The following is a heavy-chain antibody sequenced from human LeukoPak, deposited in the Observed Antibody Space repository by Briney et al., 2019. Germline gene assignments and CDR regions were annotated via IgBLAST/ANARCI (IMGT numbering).Heavy chain of an antibody. V-gene: IGHV3-23*01. CDR2: ISGSGGRT. CDR3: AKGGQDFDFWRFDY. D-gene: IGHD3-3*01. CDR1: GFSFSVYA. Sequence: GGSLRLSCAASGFSFSVYAMSWVRQAPGKGLEWVSSISGSGGRTYYTNSVKGRYTISRENFKNTVYLEMNNLGAEDTALYYCAKGGQDFDFWRFDYWGQGNLVIVSS. J-gene: IGHJ4*02.